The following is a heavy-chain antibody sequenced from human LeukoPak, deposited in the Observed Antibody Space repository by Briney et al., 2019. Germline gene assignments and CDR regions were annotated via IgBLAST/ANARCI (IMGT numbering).Heavy chain of an antibody. D-gene: IGHD2-15*01. CDR2: IYYSGST. V-gene: IGHV4-31*03. Sequence: SETLSLTCTVSGGSISSGGYYWSWIRQHPGKGLEWIGYIYYSGSTYYNPSLKSRVTISVDTSKNQFSLKLSSVTAADTAVYYCARGRGGYCSGGSCPGGWRYFDYWGQGTLVTVSS. CDR3: ARGRGGYCSGGSCPGGWRYFDY. J-gene: IGHJ4*02. CDR1: GGSISSGGYY.